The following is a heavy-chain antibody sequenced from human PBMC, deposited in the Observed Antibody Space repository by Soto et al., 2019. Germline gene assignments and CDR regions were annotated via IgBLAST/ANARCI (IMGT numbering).Heavy chain of an antibody. J-gene: IGHJ5*02. Sequence: PGGSLRLSCAASGFTLSSYSMNWVRQAPGKGLEWVSSISSSSSYIYYADSVKGRFTISRDNAKNSLYLQMNSLRAEDTAVYYCARVGYSYGSPLDPWGQGTLVTVSS. CDR2: ISSSSSYI. CDR1: GFTLSSYS. D-gene: IGHD5-18*01. CDR3: ARVGYSYGSPLDP. V-gene: IGHV3-21*01.